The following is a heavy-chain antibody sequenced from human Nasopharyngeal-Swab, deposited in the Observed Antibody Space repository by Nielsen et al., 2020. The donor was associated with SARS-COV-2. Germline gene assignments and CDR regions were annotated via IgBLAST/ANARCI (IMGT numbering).Heavy chain of an antibody. Sequence: LKISCAASGFTFSSYAMSWVRQAPGKGLEWVSAISGSGGSTYYADSVKGRFTISRDNSKNTLYLQMNSLRAEDTAVYYCAKERSYGFGTDYWGQGTLVTVSS. J-gene: IGHJ4*02. V-gene: IGHV3-23*01. CDR2: ISGSGGST. D-gene: IGHD5-18*01. CDR3: AKERSYGFGTDY. CDR1: GFTFSSYA.